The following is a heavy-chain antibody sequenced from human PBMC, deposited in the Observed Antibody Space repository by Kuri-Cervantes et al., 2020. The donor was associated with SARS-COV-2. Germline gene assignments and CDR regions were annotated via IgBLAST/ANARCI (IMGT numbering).Heavy chain of an antibody. Sequence: GGSLRLSCAASGFTFSSYSMNWVRQAPGKGLEWVSSISSSSSYIYYADSAKGRFTISRDNAKNSLYLQMNSLRAEDTAVYYCAREAWEGYFDYWGQGTLVTVSS. CDR2: ISSSSSYI. D-gene: IGHD1-26*01. CDR1: GFTFSSYS. CDR3: AREAWEGYFDY. J-gene: IGHJ4*02. V-gene: IGHV3-21*01.